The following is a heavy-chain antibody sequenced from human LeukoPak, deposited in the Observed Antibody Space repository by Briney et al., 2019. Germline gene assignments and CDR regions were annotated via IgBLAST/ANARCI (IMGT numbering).Heavy chain of an antibody. CDR3: ARDPAYGAVDY. CDR1: GFTFSNSW. D-gene: IGHD2-21*01. Sequence: GESLRLSCAASGFTFSNSWMAWVRQAPGKGLEWVANINPDATNEYYVDSVRGRFAISRDNAKNSLYLQTSSPRAEDTAVYYCARDPAYGAVDYWGQGILVTVSS. CDR2: INPDATNE. J-gene: IGHJ4*02. V-gene: IGHV3-7*03.